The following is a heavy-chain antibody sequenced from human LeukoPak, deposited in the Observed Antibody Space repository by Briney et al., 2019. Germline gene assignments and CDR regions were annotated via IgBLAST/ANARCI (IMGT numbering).Heavy chain of an antibody. J-gene: IGHJ4*02. Sequence: GGSLRLSCAASGFTFNSYAMAWVRQAPGKGLEWVSSIASGRSPSYADSLEGRLTMSSDNAKNTLYLQMDNLRAEDTAIYYCARASSGYYYDYWGQGTLVTVSS. CDR2: IASGRSP. CDR1: GFTFNSYA. D-gene: IGHD3-22*01. V-gene: IGHV3-23*05. CDR3: ARASSGYYYDY.